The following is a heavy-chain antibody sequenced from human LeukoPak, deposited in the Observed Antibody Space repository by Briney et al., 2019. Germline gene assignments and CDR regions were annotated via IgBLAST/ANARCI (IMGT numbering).Heavy chain of an antibody. CDR2: IHYTGST. V-gene: IGHV4-30-4*01. D-gene: IGHD3-3*01. Sequence: SQTLSLTCNVSGGSISSGDYFWNWIRQPPGKGLEWLGYIHYTGSTYYNPSLQSRVTMSVDTSKNQFSLKLSSVTAADTAVYYCARIASTLESGPWGQGTLVTVSS. CDR3: ARIASTLESGP. J-gene: IGHJ5*02. CDR1: GGSISSGDYF.